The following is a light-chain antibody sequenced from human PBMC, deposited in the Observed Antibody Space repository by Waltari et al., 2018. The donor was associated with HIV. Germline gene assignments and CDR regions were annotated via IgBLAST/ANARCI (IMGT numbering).Light chain of an antibody. Sequence: DIVLTQSPLSLPVTPGESASISCQSSQSLLHSNGYNYWDWYLQKPGQSPQLLIYLGSDRASGVPDRFSGSGSGTYFTLKISRVEPEDVGVYYCMQVLQAPLTFGGGTQLEI. CDR2: LGS. CDR3: MQVLQAPLT. CDR1: QSLLHSNGYNY. J-gene: IGKJ4*02. V-gene: IGKV2-28*01.